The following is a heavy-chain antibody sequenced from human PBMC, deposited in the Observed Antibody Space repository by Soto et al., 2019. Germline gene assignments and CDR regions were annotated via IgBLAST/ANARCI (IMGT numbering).Heavy chain of an antibody. V-gene: IGHV3-23*01. CDR1: GFTFSNYA. J-gene: IGHJ4*02. CDR2: MSSST. CDR3: AKGSSWSEFEY. Sequence: EVQLLESGGGLVQPGGSLRLSCVVSGFTFSNYAMTLVRQAPGKGLEWVSSMSSSTYYTDSVKGRFTISRDNSKNTLYLQMNSLRAQDTAMYYCAKGSSWSEFEYWGQGTLVTVSS. D-gene: IGHD6-19*01.